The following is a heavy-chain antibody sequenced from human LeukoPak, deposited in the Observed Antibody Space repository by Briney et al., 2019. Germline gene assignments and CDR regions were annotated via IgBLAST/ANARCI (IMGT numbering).Heavy chain of an antibody. V-gene: IGHV1-18*01. CDR1: GYTFTSYG. D-gene: IGHD3-22*01. CDR3: ARDSPSVWLLLDYNWFDP. J-gene: IGHJ5*02. Sequence: ASVKVSCKASGYTFTSYGISWVRQAPGQGLEWMGWISAYNGNTNYAQKLQGRVTMTTDTSTSTAYMELRSLRSDDTAVYYCARDSPSVWLLLDYNWFDPWGQGTLVTVSS. CDR2: ISAYNGNT.